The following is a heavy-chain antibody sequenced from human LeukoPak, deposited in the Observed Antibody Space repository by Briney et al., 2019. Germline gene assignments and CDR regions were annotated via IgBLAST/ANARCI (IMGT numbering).Heavy chain of an antibody. J-gene: IGHJ6*03. D-gene: IGHD3-9*01. CDR2: IYHSGST. Sequence: SETLSLTCAVYGGSFSGYYWSWIRQPPGKGLEWIGEIYHSGSTNYNPSLKSRVTISVDKSKNQFSLKLSSVTAADTAVYYCARGTKGVFDWLLYNYYYYMDVWGKGTTVTVSS. V-gene: IGHV4-34*01. CDR1: GGSFSGYY. CDR3: ARGTKGVFDWLLYNYYYYMDV.